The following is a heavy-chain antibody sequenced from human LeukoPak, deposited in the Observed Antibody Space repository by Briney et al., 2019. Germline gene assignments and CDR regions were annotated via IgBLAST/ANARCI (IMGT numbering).Heavy chain of an antibody. CDR3: ATPYSSGWYEGYGMDV. Sequence: ASVKVSCKASGYTFTSYAMHWVRQAPGQRLEWMGWINAGNGNTKYSQKFQGRVTITRDTSASTAYMELSSLRSEDTAVYYCATPYSSGWYEGYGMDVWGQGTTVTVSS. V-gene: IGHV1-3*01. D-gene: IGHD6-19*01. CDR2: INAGNGNT. J-gene: IGHJ6*02. CDR1: GYTFTSYA.